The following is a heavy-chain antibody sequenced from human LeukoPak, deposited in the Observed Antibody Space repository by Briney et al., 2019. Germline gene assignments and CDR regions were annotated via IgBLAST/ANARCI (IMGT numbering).Heavy chain of an antibody. V-gene: IGHV1-46*01. CDR2: INPSGGST. CDR3: ARDLNRVDGILTGSLDY. Sequence: GASVKVSCKASGYTFTSYYMHWVRQAPGQGLEWMGIINPSGGSTSYAQKFQGRVTMTRDTSTSTVYMELSSLRSEDTAVYYCARDLNRVDGILTGSLDYWGQGTLVTVSS. J-gene: IGHJ4*02. D-gene: IGHD3-9*01. CDR1: GYTFTSYY.